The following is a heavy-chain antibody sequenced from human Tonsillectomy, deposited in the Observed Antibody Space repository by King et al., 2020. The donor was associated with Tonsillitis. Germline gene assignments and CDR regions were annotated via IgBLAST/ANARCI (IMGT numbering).Heavy chain of an antibody. Sequence: QLVQSGGGLVKPGGSLRLSCAASGFTFSDYYMSWIRQAPGKGLEWVSFISISVSTIYYAGSGKGRFPISRDNAKNSLYLQMNSLRAEDTAVYYCARDHHYDSSGYYQHWGQGTLVTVSS. CDR1: GFTFSDYY. J-gene: IGHJ1*01. CDR3: ARDHHYDSSGYYQH. V-gene: IGHV3-11*01. D-gene: IGHD3-22*01. CDR2: ISISVSTI.